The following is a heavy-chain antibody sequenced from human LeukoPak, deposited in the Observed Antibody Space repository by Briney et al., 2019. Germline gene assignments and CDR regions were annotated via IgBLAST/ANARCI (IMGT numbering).Heavy chain of an antibody. CDR1: GYTFTSHD. J-gene: IGHJ4*02. V-gene: IGHV1-8*01. CDR3: ARVEYGSGSYYADY. Sequence: APVKVSCKASGYTFTSHDINWGRQGTGQGLEWLGWMKPNSGNTGYAQKFQGRVTMTRNTSISTAYMELSSLRSEDTAVYYCARVEYGSGSYYADYWGQGTLVTVSS. D-gene: IGHD3-10*01. CDR2: MKPNSGNT.